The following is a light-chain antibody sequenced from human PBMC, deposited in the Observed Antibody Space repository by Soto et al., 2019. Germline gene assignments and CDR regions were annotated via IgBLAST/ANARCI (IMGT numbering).Light chain of an antibody. V-gene: IGLV2-14*01. CDR2: EVS. CDR3: SSYTSSNIYV. Sequence: HSVLTKPASVCGSPGPSLTFSCTGTRNDVGGYYCVSWYQQYPGKAPKLMINEVSNRPSGVSNRFSGSKSGNTAYLTISGLQAEDEADYYCSSYTSSNIYVFGSRTKDTGL. CDR1: RNDVGGYYC. J-gene: IGLJ1*01.